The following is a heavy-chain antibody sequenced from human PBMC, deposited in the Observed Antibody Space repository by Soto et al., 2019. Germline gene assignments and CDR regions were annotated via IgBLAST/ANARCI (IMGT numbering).Heavy chain of an antibody. J-gene: IGHJ4*02. Sequence: SDTLSLTCSVSNGSISGFYWTWLRQPPGKILEWIGYIHYSGRTDYNPSLTSRATMSVDTFKNQFSLNLKSITAADTAVYYCVRVGVGIGNHFDSWGRGTLVTVSS. CDR1: NGSISGFY. D-gene: IGHD1-26*01. CDR3: VRVGVGIGNHFDS. V-gene: IGHV4-59*12. CDR2: IHYSGRT.